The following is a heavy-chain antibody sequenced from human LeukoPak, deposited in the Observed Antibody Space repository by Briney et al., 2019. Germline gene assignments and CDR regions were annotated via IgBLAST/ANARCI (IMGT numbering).Heavy chain of an antibody. CDR3: AKGRRFLEWLLLDS. CDR2: ISVSGSTT. CDR1: GFTFSSFA. J-gene: IGHJ4*02. V-gene: IGHV3-23*01. Sequence: GGPRSLSFAASGFTFSSFAMSWARQPPGKGLDFFSTISVSGSTTYYADSVKGRFTISRDSSKNTLYLHMKSVRAEDTAVYYCAKGRRFLEWLLLDSWGQGILVTATS. D-gene: IGHD3-3*01.